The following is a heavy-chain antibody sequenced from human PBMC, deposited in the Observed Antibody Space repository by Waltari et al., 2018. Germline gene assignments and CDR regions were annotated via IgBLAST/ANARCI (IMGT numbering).Heavy chain of an antibody. CDR3: ARAIVLRYFDY. Sequence: QVQLQQWGAGLLKPSETLSLTCAVYGGSFSGYYWSWIRQPPGKGLEWIGEINQGGSTNYNPSLKSRVTIAVETSKNQFSLTLSSVTAADTAVYYCARAIVLRYFDYWGQGTLVTVSS. CDR1: GGSFSGYY. CDR2: INQGGST. V-gene: IGHV4-34*01. D-gene: IGHD3-9*01. J-gene: IGHJ4*02.